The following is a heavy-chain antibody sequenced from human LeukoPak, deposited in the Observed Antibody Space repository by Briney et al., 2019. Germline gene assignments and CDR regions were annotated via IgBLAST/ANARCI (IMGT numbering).Heavy chain of an antibody. Sequence: GASVKVSCKASGYTFTSHGFTWVRQAPGQGLEWMGWISSHNGNTNYAQKFQGRVTMTTDTSTDTAYMELRSLRSDDMAVYYCARWGNSNWWEHLGDYWGQGTLVTVSS. CDR3: ARWGNSNWWEHLGDY. V-gene: IGHV1-18*03. CDR2: ISSHNGNT. D-gene: IGHD4-11*01. CDR1: GYTFTSHG. J-gene: IGHJ4*02.